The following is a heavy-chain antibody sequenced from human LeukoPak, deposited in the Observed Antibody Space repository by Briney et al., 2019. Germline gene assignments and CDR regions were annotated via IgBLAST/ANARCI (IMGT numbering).Heavy chain of an antibody. V-gene: IGHV3-23*01. D-gene: IGHD2-2*03. CDR2: ISGSGGRT. Sequence: PGGSLRLSCAASGFTFSSYAMSWVRQAPGKGLEWVSGISGSGGRTHYADSVKGRFTISRDNSKNTLYLQMNSLRAEDTALYYCAKVETWVGYFTSTSCYVDYFDYWGQGTLVTVSS. J-gene: IGHJ4*02. CDR3: AKVETWVGYFTSTSCYVDYFDY. CDR1: GFTFSSYA.